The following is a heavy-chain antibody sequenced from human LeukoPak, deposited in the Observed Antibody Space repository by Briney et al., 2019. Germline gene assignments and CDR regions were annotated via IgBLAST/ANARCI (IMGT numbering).Heavy chain of an antibody. CDR1: GFTFDDYG. CDR3: AKDIRYSSGYLFDY. Sequence: GGSLRLSCAASGFTFDDYGMSWVRQAPGKGLEWVSGINWNGGSTGYADSVKGRFTISRDNAKNSLYLQMNSLRAEDTALYYCAKDIRYSSGYLFDYWGQGTLVTVSS. CDR2: INWNGGST. J-gene: IGHJ4*02. V-gene: IGHV3-20*04. D-gene: IGHD3-22*01.